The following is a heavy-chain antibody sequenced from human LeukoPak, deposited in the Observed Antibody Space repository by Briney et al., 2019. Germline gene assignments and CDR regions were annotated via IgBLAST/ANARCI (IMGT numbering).Heavy chain of an antibody. CDR2: ISYDGSNK. J-gene: IGHJ4*02. CDR1: GFTFSSYA. CDR3: ARGAMVRGANKKFDY. Sequence: GGSLRLSCAASGFTFSSYAMHWVRQAPGKGLEWVAVISYDGSNKYYADSVKGRFTISRNNSKNTLYLQMNSLRAEDTAVYYCARGAMVRGANKKFDYWGQGTLVTVSS. D-gene: IGHD3-10*01. V-gene: IGHV3-30-3*01.